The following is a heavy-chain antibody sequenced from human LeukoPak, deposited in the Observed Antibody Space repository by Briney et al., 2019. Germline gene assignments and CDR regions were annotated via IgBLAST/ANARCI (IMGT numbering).Heavy chain of an antibody. CDR2: ISGSGGST. J-gene: IGHJ6*02. D-gene: IGHD3-3*01. CDR1: GFTFSSDA. V-gene: IGHV3-23*01. CDR3: AKDRVAYDFWSGYYHYGMDV. Sequence: GGSLRLSCAASGFTFSSDAMSWVRQAPGKGLEWVSAISGSGGSTYYADSVKGRFTISRDNSKNTLYLQMNSLRAEDTAVYYCAKDRVAYDFWSGYYHYGMDVWGQGTTVTVSS.